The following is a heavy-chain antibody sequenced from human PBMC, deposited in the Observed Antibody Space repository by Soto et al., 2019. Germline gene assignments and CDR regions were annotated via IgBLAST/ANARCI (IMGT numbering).Heavy chain of an antibody. CDR3: ATYSGHYRRYGEYYGMDV. CDR1: RFTFSNYP. CDR2: ITSSGDAT. D-gene: IGHD1-26*01. J-gene: IGHJ6*02. V-gene: IGHV3-23*01. Sequence: EVQLLESGGGLVQPGGSLRLSCAASRFTFSNYPMSWVRQAPGKGLEWVSSITSSGDATYYADSVKGRFTISRDNAKDTLSPEMNSLRAEDTVVYYCATYSGHYRRYGEYYGMDVWGQGTTVTVSS.